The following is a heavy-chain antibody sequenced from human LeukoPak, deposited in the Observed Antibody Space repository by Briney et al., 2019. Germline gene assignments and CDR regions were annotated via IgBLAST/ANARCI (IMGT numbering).Heavy chain of an antibody. Sequence: GGSLRLSFAAYGXTFSNHLMYWVRQAPGKVLVWVSRIKGDGSDITYAHSVKGPFTISRDNAQHTLYLQMNTLSAEDTAVYHCVRGGPVDYWGQGTLVTVSS. J-gene: IGHJ4*02. D-gene: IGHD3-16*01. CDR2: IKGDGSDI. CDR3: VRGGPVDY. V-gene: IGHV3-74*01. CDR1: GXTFSNHL.